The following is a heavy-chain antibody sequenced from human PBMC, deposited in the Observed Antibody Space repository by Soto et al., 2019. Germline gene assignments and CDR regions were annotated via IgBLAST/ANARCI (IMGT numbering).Heavy chain of an antibody. J-gene: IGHJ6*02. D-gene: IGHD3-3*01. CDR2: IYSGGST. Sequence: GGSLRLSCAASGFTVSSNYMSWVRQAPGKGLEGVSVIYSGGSTYYADSVKGRFTISRDNSKNTLYLQMNSLRAEDTAVYYCAHRYYDFWSGYSDYYYYGMDVWGQGTTVTVSS. CDR3: AHRYYDFWSGYSDYYYYGMDV. CDR1: GFTVSSNY. V-gene: IGHV3-53*01.